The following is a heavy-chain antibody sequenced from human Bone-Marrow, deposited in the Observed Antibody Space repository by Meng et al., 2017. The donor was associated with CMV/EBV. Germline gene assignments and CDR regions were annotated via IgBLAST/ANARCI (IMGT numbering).Heavy chain of an antibody. Sequence: SETLSLTCTVSGGSISSSSYYWGWIRQPPGKGLEWIGSIYYSGSTYYNPSLKSRVTISVDTSKNQFSLKLSSVTAADTAVYYCARDPRLGKGYYGMAVWGPGNTVT. D-gene: IGHD6-19*01. CDR3: ARDPRLGKGYYGMAV. CDR1: GGSISSSSYY. CDR2: IYYSGST. V-gene: IGHV4-39*07. J-gene: IGHJ6*02.